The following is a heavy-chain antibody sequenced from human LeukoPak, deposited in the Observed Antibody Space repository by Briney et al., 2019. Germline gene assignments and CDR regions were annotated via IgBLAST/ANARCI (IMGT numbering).Heavy chain of an antibody. D-gene: IGHD3-3*01. Sequence: GGSLRLSXAASGFTFSSYGMHWVRQAPGKGLEWVAFIRYDGSNKYYADSVKGRFNIYRDNSKNTLYLQMNSLRAEDTAVYYCARGMDYDFWSGYYFWFDPWGQGTLVTVSS. CDR2: IRYDGSNK. CDR1: GFTFSSYG. J-gene: IGHJ5*02. V-gene: IGHV3-30*02. CDR3: ARGMDYDFWSGYYFWFDP.